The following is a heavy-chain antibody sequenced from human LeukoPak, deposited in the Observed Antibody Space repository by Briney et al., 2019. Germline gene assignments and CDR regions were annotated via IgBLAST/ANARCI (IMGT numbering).Heavy chain of an antibody. J-gene: IGHJ6*02. CDR3: ARSATNRDISASGSDYYYYGMDV. D-gene: IGHD3-10*01. V-gene: IGHV1-18*01. Sequence: ASVKVSCKASGYTFTSYGITWVRQAPGQGLEWMGWISAYNDNTNYAQKLQGRVTMTTDTSTSTAYMELRSLRSDDTAVYYCARSATNRDISASGSDYYYYGMDVWGQGTTATVSS. CDR2: ISAYNDNT. CDR1: GYTFTSYG.